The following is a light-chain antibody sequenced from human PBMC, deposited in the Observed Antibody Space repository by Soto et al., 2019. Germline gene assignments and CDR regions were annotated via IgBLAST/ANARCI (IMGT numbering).Light chain of an antibody. CDR1: QGIGND. J-gene: IGKJ2*01. CDR2: GAS. CDR3: QQYISTPYT. V-gene: IGKV1-16*02. Sequence: DLQMTQSPSSLSASVGDRVTITCRASQGIGNDLAWFQQKPGKAPKSLIYGASSLHSGVPSKFSGSGSGTDFTLTISSLQPADFATYYCQQYISTPYTFGQGTKLEIK.